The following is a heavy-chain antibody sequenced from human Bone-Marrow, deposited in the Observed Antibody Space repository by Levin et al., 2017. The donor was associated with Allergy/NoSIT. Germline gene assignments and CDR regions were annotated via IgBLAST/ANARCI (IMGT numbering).Heavy chain of an antibody. V-gene: IGHV3-48*03. CDR1: GFTFSDYE. J-gene: IGHJ3*02. CDR3: ARGLYYDSSAYYGWGAFDI. CDR2: ISSGGTAI. D-gene: IGHD3-22*01. Sequence: LSLTCAASGFTFSDYEMNWVRQAPGKGLEWVSYISSGGTAIYYADSVKGRFTISRDNAKSSLYLQMNSLRAEDTAVYYCARGLYYDSSAYYGWGAFDIWGQGTMVTVSS.